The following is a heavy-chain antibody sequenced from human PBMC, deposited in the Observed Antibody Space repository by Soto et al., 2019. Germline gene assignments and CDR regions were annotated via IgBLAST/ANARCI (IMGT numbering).Heavy chain of an antibody. J-gene: IGHJ6*02. V-gene: IGHV3-21*01. CDR1: GFTFSSYS. Sequence: GGALRLSCSASGFTFSSYSMNWVRQAPGKGLEWVSSISSSSSYIYYADSVKGRFTISRDNAKNSLYLQMNSLRAEDTAVYYCARAGSGYSGYDFYYYGMDVWGQGTTVTVSS. CDR3: ARAGSGYSGYDFYYYGMDV. CDR2: ISSSSSYI. D-gene: IGHD5-12*01.